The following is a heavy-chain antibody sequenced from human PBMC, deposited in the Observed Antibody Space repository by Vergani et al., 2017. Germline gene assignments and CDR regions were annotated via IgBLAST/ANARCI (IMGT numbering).Heavy chain of an antibody. CDR3: AKDPDTVGYSYGHAGY. D-gene: IGHD5-18*01. CDR1: GFTFSSYA. V-gene: IGHV3-23*01. Sequence: EVQLLESGGGLVQPGGSLRLSCAASGFTFSSYAMSWVRQAPGKGLEWVSAISGSGGSTYYADSVKGRFTISRDNSENTLYLQMNSLRAEDTAVYYCAKDPDTVGYSYGHAGYWGQGTLVTVSS. J-gene: IGHJ4*02. CDR2: ISGSGGST.